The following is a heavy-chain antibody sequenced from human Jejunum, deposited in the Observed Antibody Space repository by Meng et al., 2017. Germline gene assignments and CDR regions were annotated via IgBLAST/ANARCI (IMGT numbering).Heavy chain of an antibody. Sequence: GESLKTSCAASGITFSSHWIHWVRQPPGKGLVWVSRINGDGSSTSYADPVKGRFTISRDNAKNTLYLQMNSLRAEDTAVYYCARSAYYASSGYYYRDWGQGTLVTVSS. CDR3: ARSAYYASSGYYYRD. J-gene: IGHJ4*02. CDR1: GITFSSHW. V-gene: IGHV3-74*01. D-gene: IGHD3-22*01. CDR2: INGDGSST.